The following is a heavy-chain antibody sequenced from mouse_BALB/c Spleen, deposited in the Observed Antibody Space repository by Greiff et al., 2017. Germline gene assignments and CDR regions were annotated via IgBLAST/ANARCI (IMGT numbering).Heavy chain of an antibody. CDR3: ARDGNYVLLAMDY. CDR1: GYTFTSYT. Sequence: VQLKESGAELARPGASVKMSCKASGYTFTSYTMHWVKQRPGQGLEWIGYINPSSGYTNYNQKFKDKATLTADKSSSTAYMQLSSLTSEDSAVYYCARDGNYVLLAMDYWGQGTSVTVSS. V-gene: IGHV1-4*01. CDR2: INPSSGYT. J-gene: IGHJ4*01. D-gene: IGHD2-1*01.